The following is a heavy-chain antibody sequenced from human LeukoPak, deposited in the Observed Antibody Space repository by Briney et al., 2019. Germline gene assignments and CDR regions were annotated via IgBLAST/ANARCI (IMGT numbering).Heavy chain of an antibody. V-gene: IGHV3-7*01. D-gene: IGHD5-24*01. CDR1: GFTFTNYW. CDR2: IKPDDTEI. CDR3: AREEMATIRSIY. Sequence: GGSLRLSCAASGFTFTNYWMSWVRQAPGKGLEWVASIKPDDTEIYYVDSVEGRFTISRDNTKSLLYLQMNSLRAEDTAVYYCAREEMATIRSIYWGQGTLVTVSS. J-gene: IGHJ4*02.